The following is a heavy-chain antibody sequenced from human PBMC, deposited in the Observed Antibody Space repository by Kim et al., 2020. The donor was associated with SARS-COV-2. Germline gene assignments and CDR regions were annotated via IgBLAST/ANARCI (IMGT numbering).Heavy chain of an antibody. CDR1: GGSISSGGYY. Sequence: SETLSLTCTVSGGSISSGGYYWSWIRQHPGKGLEWIGYIYYSGSTYYNPSLKSRVTISVDTSKNQFSLKLSSVTAADTAVYYCARWAVRGVIITEDAFDIWGQGTMVTVSS. CDR3: ARWAVRGVIITEDAFDI. J-gene: IGHJ3*02. D-gene: IGHD3-10*01. V-gene: IGHV4-31*03. CDR2: IYYSGST.